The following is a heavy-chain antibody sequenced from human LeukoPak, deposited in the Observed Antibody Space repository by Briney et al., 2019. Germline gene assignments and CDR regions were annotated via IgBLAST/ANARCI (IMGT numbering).Heavy chain of an antibody. CDR1: GDSISGYY. CDR2: IYPSGST. D-gene: IGHD1-7*01. V-gene: IGHV4-4*07. Sequence: NPSETLSLTCTVSGDSISGYYWSWIRQPAGKGLEWIGRIYPSGSTNSNLSLKSRVTMSVDTSKKQFSLRLSSVTAADTALYYCATRINGTPYWGQGTLVTVSS. CDR3: ATRINGTPY. J-gene: IGHJ4*02.